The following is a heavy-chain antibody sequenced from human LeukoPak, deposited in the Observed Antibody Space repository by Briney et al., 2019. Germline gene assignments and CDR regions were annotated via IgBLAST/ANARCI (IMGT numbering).Heavy chain of an antibody. Sequence: GASVKVSCKAAGYTFTNYYMQWVRQAPGQGLEWMGIINPRDGSTSYAQKFQGRVTVTRDTSTSTVYMELGSLRSEDTAVYYCARVYCSGGGCYEFDFWGQGTLVTVSS. CDR3: ARVYCSGGGCYEFDF. CDR2: INPRDGST. D-gene: IGHD2-15*01. J-gene: IGHJ4*02. CDR1: GYTFTNYY. V-gene: IGHV1-46*03.